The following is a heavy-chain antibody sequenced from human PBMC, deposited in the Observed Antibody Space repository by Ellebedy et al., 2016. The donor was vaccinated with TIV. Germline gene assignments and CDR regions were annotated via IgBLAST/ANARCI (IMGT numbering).Heavy chain of an antibody. D-gene: IGHD4-23*01. Sequence: PGGSLRLSCAASGLTFSSHAMSWVRQAPGKGLEWVSSLSGSGCYTYYADSVKGRFTISRDNSKDTLYLQVNSLRAEDTAVYYCSRDPVGVGPAFDIWGQGTMVTVSS. J-gene: IGHJ3*02. CDR3: SRDPVGVGPAFDI. V-gene: IGHV3-23*01. CDR1: GLTFSSHA. CDR2: LSGSGCYT.